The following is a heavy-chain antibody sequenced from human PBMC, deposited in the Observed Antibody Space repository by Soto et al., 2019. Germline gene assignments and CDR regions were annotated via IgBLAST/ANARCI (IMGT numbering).Heavy chain of an antibody. J-gene: IGHJ6*02. D-gene: IGHD5-12*01. CDR3: VRAHIVATTPYYYYGMDV. CDR1: GGTFSSYA. CDR2: IIPIFGTA. Sequence: QVQLVQSGAEVKKPGSSVKVSCKASGGTFSSYAISWVRQAPGQGLEWMGWIIPIFGTANYAQKFQGRVTITADESTSTAYMELSSLRSEDTAVYYCVRAHIVATTPYYYYGMDVWGQGTTVTVSS. V-gene: IGHV1-69*12.